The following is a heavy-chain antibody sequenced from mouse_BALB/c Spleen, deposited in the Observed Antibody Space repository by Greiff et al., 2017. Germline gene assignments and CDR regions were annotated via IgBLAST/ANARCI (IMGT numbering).Heavy chain of an antibody. V-gene: IGHV14-4*02. CDR3: NGERGGYFDV. CDR1: GFNIKDYY. Sequence: EVQLQQSGAELVRSGASVKLSCTASGFNIKDYYMHWVKQRPEQGLEWIGWIDPENGDTEYAPKFQGKATMTADTSSNTAYLQLSSLTSEDTAVYYCNGERGGYFDVWGAGTTVTVAS. CDR2: IDPENGDT. J-gene: IGHJ1*01.